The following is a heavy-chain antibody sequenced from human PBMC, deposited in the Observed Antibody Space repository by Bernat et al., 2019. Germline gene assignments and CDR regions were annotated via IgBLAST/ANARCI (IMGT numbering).Heavy chain of an antibody. CDR2: IYYSGST. J-gene: IGHJ4*02. CDR3: ARESTGFPDY. V-gene: IGHV4-39*02. CDR1: GGSISSSSYY. Sequence: QLQLQESGPGLVKPSETLSLTCTVSGGSISSSSYYWGWIRQPPGKGLEWIGSIYYSGSTYYNPSLKSRVTISVDTSKNQFSLKLSSVTAADMAVYYCARESTGFPDYWGQGTLVTVSS. D-gene: IGHD2-15*01.